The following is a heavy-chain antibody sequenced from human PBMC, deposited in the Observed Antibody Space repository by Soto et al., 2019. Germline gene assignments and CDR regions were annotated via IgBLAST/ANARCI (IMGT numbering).Heavy chain of an antibody. CDR3: ARSGSYYPARNWFGP. CDR1: GYTFTSYG. Sequence: QIELVQSGAEMKNPGASVKVSCKASGYTFTSYGISWVRQAPGQGLEWMGWISGFNDDTNLAQRFQGRITVTKDTSTNTAYMELRSLKSDDTAVYYCARSGSYYPARNWFGPWGQGTLVTVSS. D-gene: IGHD3-10*01. CDR2: ISGFNDDT. J-gene: IGHJ5*02. V-gene: IGHV1-18*01.